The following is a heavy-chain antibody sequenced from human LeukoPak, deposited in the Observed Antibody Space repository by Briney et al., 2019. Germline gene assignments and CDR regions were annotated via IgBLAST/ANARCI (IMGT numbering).Heavy chain of an antibody. J-gene: IGHJ4*02. CDR2: VYYSGIT. D-gene: IGHD1-26*01. V-gene: IGHV4-59*01. CDR3: ASTGSGSTDF. Sequence: SETLSLTCTVSGDSITSFYWSWIRQPPEKGLEWIGSVYYSGITNYNPSLKSRVTMSVDTSKKQFSLDLNSVAAADTAVYYCASTGSGSTDFWGQGTLVTVSS. CDR1: GDSITSFY.